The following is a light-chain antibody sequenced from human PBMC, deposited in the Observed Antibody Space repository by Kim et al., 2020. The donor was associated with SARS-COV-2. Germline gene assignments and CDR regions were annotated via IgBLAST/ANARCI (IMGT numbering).Light chain of an antibody. Sequence: SVSPGEKATLSGRASQSVRSNSAWYQQKPGQAPRLLIYGASTRATGIPARFSGSGSGTEFTLTISSLQSEDFAVYYCQQYDKWPYTFGQGTKLEI. V-gene: IGKV3-15*01. J-gene: IGKJ2*01. CDR1: QSVRSN. CDR2: GAS. CDR3: QQYDKWPYT.